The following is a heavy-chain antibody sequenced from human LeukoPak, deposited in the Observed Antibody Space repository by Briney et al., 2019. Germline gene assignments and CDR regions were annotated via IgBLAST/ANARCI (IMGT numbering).Heavy chain of an antibody. D-gene: IGHD3-22*01. Sequence: AGSLRLSCAASGFTVSSNYMSWVRQAPGKGLKWVSVIYSGGSTYYADSVKGRFTISRDNSKNTLYLQMNSLRAEDTAVYYCARGRYDSSGYYYYFDYWGQGTLVTVSS. V-gene: IGHV3-66*02. CDR2: IYSGGST. J-gene: IGHJ4*02. CDR1: GFTVSSNY. CDR3: ARGRYDSSGYYYYFDY.